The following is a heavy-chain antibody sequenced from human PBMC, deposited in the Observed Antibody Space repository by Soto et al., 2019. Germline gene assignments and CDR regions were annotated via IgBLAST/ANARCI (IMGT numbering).Heavy chain of an antibody. D-gene: IGHD4-17*01. V-gene: IGHV1-46*01. Sequence: QVQLVQSGAEVKKPGASVKVSCKASGYIFTSYYMHWVRQAPGQGLEWMGIINPSGGSTSYAQKFQGRVTMTRDTSTSTIYMELSSLRSEDTAVYYCARGYGDYVYFDYWGQGTLVTVSS. CDR2: INPSGGST. CDR1: GYIFTSYY. J-gene: IGHJ4*02. CDR3: ARGYGDYVYFDY.